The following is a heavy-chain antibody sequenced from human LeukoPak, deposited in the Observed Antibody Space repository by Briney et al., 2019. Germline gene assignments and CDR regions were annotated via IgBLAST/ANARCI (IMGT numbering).Heavy chain of an antibody. Sequence: GGSLRLSCTASGFTFSTYAMTWVRQAPGKGLEWISSMSSGSRYIYYADSVRGRFTISRDNTRDSLFLLMNNLRAEDTAIYYCARDRPTGASRVFVVQWGQGTPVTVSS. D-gene: IGHD2-15*01. CDR3: ARDRPTGASRVFVVQ. V-gene: IGHV3-21*06. CDR1: GFTFSTYA. CDR2: MSSGSRYI. J-gene: IGHJ4*02.